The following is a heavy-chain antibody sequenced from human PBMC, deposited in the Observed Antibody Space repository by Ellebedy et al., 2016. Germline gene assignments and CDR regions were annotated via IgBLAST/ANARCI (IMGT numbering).Heavy chain of an antibody. CDR1: GFTFSNTW. Sequence: GGSLRLXXAASGFTFSNTWMHWVRQAPGEGLVWVSRMNGDGSTINYADSVKGRFTISRDNAKNTLYLQMNILRAEDTAVYYCATAGSYRFDYWGLGTLVTVSS. CDR3: ATAGSYRFDY. D-gene: IGHD2-2*02. V-gene: IGHV3-74*01. CDR2: MNGDGSTI. J-gene: IGHJ4*02.